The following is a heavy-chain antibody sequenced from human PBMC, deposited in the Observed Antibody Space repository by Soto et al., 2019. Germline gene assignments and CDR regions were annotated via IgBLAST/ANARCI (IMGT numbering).Heavy chain of an antibody. Sequence: PGGSLRLSCSASGFTFSSYGMHWFRQAPGKGLEWVAVIWYDGSNKYYADSVKGRFTISRDNSKNTLYLQMNSLRAEDTAVYYCARDMTTVTTPSGMDVWGQGTTVTVSS. CDR1: GFTFSSYG. CDR2: IWYDGSNK. D-gene: IGHD4-17*01. V-gene: IGHV3-33*01. CDR3: ARDMTTVTTPSGMDV. J-gene: IGHJ6*02.